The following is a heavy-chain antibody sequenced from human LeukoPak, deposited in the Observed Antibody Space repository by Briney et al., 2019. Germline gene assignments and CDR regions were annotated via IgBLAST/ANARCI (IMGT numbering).Heavy chain of an antibody. V-gene: IGHV4-59*01. J-gene: IGHJ6*02. CDR3: ARTLGPDSSGWYMSDYYYGMDV. CDR1: GGSISSYY. D-gene: IGHD6-19*01. Sequence: SETLSLTCTVSGGSISSYYWSWIRQPPGKGLEWIGYIYYSGSTNYNPSLKSRVTISVDTSKNQFSLKLSSVTAADTAVYYCARTLGPDSSGWYMSDYYYGMDVWGQGTTVTVSS. CDR2: IYYSGST.